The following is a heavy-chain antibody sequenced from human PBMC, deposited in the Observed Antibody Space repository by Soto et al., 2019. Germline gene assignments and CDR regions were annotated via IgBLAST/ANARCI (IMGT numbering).Heavy chain of an antibody. V-gene: IGHV4-34*02. CDR2: NNLSGST. CDR3: ARRGCCDTTSCYGHYYCYYMDV. CDR1: GGTFSGYY. D-gene: IGHD2-2*01. Sequence: QVQLQQWGAGLLKPSETLSLTCAVYGGTFSGYYWSWIRQPPGKGLEWIGENNLSGSTNDNPSLKSRVTISIDTSKNYFSLNLSSVTAADTAVYYCARRGCCDTTSCYGHYYCYYMDVWGKGTTVTVSS. J-gene: IGHJ6*03.